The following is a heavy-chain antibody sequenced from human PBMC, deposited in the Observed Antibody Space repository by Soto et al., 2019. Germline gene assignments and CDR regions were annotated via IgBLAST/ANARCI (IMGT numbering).Heavy chain of an antibody. D-gene: IGHD3-16*01. CDR1: GGSISSYY. J-gene: IGHJ6*02. CDR2: IYTSGST. Sequence: TLSLTCTVSGGSISSYYWSWIRQPAGKGLEWIGRIYTSGSTNYNPSLKSRVTMSVDTSKNQFSLKLSSVTAADTAVYYCARDTSVWVVNYYYYGMDVWGQGTTVTVSS. V-gene: IGHV4-4*07. CDR3: ARDTSVWVVNYYYYGMDV.